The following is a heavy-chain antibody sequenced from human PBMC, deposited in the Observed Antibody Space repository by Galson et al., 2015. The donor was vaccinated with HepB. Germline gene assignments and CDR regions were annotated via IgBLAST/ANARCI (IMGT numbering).Heavy chain of an antibody. CDR1: GFTFRTYS. Sequence: SLRLSCAASGFTFRTYSMNWVRQAPGKGLEWVSYISSSSATIYYADSVKGRFTISRDNSKDMLYLQMNSLRAEDTAIYYCAKGDDFWSGFAQYFQHWGRGAMVAVSS. V-gene: IGHV3-48*01. J-gene: IGHJ1*01. CDR2: ISSSSATI. D-gene: IGHD3-3*01. CDR3: AKGDDFWSGFAQYFQH.